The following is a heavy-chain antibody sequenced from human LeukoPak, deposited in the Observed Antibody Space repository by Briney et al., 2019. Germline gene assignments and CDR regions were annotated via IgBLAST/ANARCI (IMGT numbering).Heavy chain of an antibody. V-gene: IGHV4-39*07. CDR1: GGSISSSSHY. CDR3: ARDLHDTIH. CDR2: IYYSGST. J-gene: IGHJ4*02. Sequence: SSETLSLTCTVSGGSISSSSHYWGWIRQPPGKGLEWIGSIYYSGSTYYNPSLKSRVTISVDTSKNQFSLKLSSVTAADTAVYYCARDLHDTIHWGQGTLVTVSS. D-gene: IGHD3-22*01.